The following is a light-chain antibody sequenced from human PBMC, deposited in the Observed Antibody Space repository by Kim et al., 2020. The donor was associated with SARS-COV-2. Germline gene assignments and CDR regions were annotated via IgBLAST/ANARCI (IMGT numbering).Light chain of an antibody. CDR2: EAS. V-gene: IGKV3-11*01. CDR1: HSVSSY. CDR3: QHRRNWPLT. Sequence: LSPGERATLSCMASHSVSSYLAWYQQQPGQAPRLLIYEASNRATGIPARLSGSGSGTDFTLTISSLEPEDFAIYYCQHRRNWPLTFGGGTKVDIK. J-gene: IGKJ4*01.